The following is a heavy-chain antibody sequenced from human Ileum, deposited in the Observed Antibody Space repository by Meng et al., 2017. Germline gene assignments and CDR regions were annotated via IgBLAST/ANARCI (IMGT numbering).Heavy chain of an antibody. CDR2: INHSGSS. CDR3: ARPAGYSSDWYKYFQH. CDR1: GGSFSGYY. J-gene: IGHJ1*01. D-gene: IGHD6-13*01. V-gene: IGHV4-34*02. Sequence: QVRLQQWGAGLLKPSETLSLTGAVYGGSFSGYYWSWVRQSPGKGLEWIAEINHSGSSNYNPSFQSRVTISVDRPRNQFSLKLSSVTAAGTGVYYCARPAGYSSDWYKYFQHWGQGTLVTVSS.